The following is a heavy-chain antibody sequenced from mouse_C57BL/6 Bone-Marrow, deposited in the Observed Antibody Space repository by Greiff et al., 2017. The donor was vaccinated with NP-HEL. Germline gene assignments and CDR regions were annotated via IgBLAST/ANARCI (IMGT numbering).Heavy chain of an antibody. CDR1: GFTFSNYW. D-gene: IGHD2-5*01. CDR3: TGRSNHYYAMDY. J-gene: IGHJ4*01. V-gene: IGHV6-3*01. CDR2: IRLKSDNYAT. Sequence: EVKVVESGGGLVQPGGSMKLSCVASGFTFSNYWMNWVRQSPEKGLEWVAQIRLKSDNYATHYAESVKGRFTISRDDSKSSVYLQMNNLRAEDTGIYYCTGRSNHYYAMDYWGQGTSVTVSS.